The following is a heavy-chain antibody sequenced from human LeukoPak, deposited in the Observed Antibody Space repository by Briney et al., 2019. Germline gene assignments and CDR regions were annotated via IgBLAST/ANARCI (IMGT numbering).Heavy chain of an antibody. CDR1: GFTFSSYW. J-gene: IGHJ1*01. V-gene: IGHV3-74*01. CDR3: ARAPSEIGGYYPEYFRH. D-gene: IGHD3-22*01. Sequence: GRSLRLSCAASGFTFSSYWMHWVRHAPGKGLVWVSRIKSDGSTKYADSVKGRFTISRDNAKNTVSLQMNSLRAEDTGVYYCARAPSEIGGYYPEYFRHWGQGTLVTVSS. CDR2: IKSDGST.